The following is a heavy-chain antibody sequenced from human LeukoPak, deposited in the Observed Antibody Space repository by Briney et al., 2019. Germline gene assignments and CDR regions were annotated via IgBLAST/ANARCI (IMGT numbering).Heavy chain of an antibody. V-gene: IGHV3-7*01. CDR3: ARVHSWAYWYFDL. CDR1: GFTFSSSW. CDR2: IKQDGSEK. J-gene: IGHJ2*01. D-gene: IGHD6-13*01. Sequence: GGSLRLSCAASGFTFSSSWMSWVRQAPGKGLEWMANIKQDGSEKFYVDSVKGRFSISRDNAKNSLYLQLNSLRAEDTAVYYCARVHSWAYWYFDLWGRGTLVTVSS.